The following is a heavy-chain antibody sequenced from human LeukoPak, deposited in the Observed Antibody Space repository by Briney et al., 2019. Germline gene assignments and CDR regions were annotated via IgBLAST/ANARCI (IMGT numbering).Heavy chain of an antibody. Sequence: SVKVSCKASGGTFSSYAISWVRQAPGQGLEWMGRIIPILGIANYAQKFQGRVTITADKSTSTAYMELSSLRSEDTAVYYCARAPKNEEGYYYYGMDVWGQGTTVTVSS. CDR3: ARAPKNEEGYYYYGMDV. CDR2: IIPILGIA. CDR1: GGTFSSYA. V-gene: IGHV1-69*04. J-gene: IGHJ6*02.